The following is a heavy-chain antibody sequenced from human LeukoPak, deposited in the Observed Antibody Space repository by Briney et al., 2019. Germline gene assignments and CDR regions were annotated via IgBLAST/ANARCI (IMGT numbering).Heavy chain of an antibody. D-gene: IGHD3-10*01. CDR3: ARPYYGSGFFDY. CDR2: ISSSAITI. Sequence: PGGSLRLSCAASGFTFSSYEMNWVRQAPGKGLEWVSYISSSAITISYADSVKGRFTISRDNAKNSLYLQMNSLRAEDTALYYCARPYYGSGFFDYWGQGTLVTVSS. CDR1: GFTFSSYE. V-gene: IGHV3-48*03. J-gene: IGHJ4*02.